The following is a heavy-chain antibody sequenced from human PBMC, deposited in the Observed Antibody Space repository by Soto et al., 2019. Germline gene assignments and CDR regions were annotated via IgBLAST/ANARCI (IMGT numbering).Heavy chain of an antibody. Sequence: ASVKVSCKASGYTFTTYDINWVRQAPGQGLEWLGWMDPNSGSTGYAQNFQGRITMTRNISRNTAHMELSSLRSEDTAVYYCARVALGYDYADVWGQGTTVTVSS. CDR1: GYTFTTYD. J-gene: IGHJ6*02. V-gene: IGHV1-8*01. CDR2: MDPNSGST. CDR3: ARVALGYDYADV. D-gene: IGHD4-17*01.